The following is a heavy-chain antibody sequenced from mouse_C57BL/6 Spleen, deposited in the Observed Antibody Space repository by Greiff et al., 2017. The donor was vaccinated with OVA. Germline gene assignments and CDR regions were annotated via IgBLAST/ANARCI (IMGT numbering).Heavy chain of an antibody. D-gene: IGHD1-1*01. J-gene: IGHJ3*01. V-gene: IGHV14-2*01. CDR2: IDPEDGET. CDR1: GFNIKDYY. CDR3: ASGSSYGFAY. Sequence: VQLQQSGAELVKPGAPVKLSCTASGFNIKDYYMHWVKQRTEQGLEWIGRIDPEDGETKYAPKFQGKATITADTSSNTAYLQLSSLTSEDTAVYYCASGSSYGFAYWGQGTLVTVSA.